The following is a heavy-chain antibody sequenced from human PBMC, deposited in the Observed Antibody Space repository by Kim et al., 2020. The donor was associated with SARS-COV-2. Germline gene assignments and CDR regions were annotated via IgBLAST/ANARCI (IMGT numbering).Heavy chain of an antibody. V-gene: IGHV1-69*13. CDR2: FMPVFNTT. CDR3: ATWKCSGGSCFSGPDYYG. CDR1: GVAFSNYA. D-gene: IGHD2-15*01. J-gene: IGHJ6*01. Sequence: SVKVSCRATGVAFSNYAMAWVRQAPGQGLEWVGSFMPVFNTTDYAQRFQGRVSITADEASTTGYMELRSLTSEDTAVYFCATWKCSGGSCFSGPDYYG.